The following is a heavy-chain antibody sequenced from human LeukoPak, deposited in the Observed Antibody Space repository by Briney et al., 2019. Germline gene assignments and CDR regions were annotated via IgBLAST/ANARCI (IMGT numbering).Heavy chain of an antibody. CDR3: ARRGVPAAIRYYYYGMDV. Sequence: GGSLRLSCAASGFTFSSYGMNWVRQAPGKGLEWVSYISSSGSTIYYADSVKGRFTISRDNAKNSLYLQMNSLRAEDTAVYYCARRGVPAAIRYYYYGMDVWGKGTTVTVSS. D-gene: IGHD2-2*01. V-gene: IGHV3-48*03. CDR2: ISSSGSTI. CDR1: GFTFSSYG. J-gene: IGHJ6*04.